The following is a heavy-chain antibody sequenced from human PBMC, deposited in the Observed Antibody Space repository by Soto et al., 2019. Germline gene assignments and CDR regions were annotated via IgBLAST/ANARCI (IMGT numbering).Heavy chain of an antibody. V-gene: IGHV5-51*01. CDR3: ARLPRYCNITSCKKADH. D-gene: IGHD1-20*01. CDR1: GYDFNTTW. J-gene: IGHJ4*02. Sequence: GESLKISCRGSGYDFNTTWFGWVRQLPGRGLEWVGIMYPGDSDTRLHPSLQGHVTLSADVTVSTAFLQWRTLKTSDSGMYFCARLPRYCNITSCKKADHSGQRSSATVTS. CDR2: MYPGDSDT.